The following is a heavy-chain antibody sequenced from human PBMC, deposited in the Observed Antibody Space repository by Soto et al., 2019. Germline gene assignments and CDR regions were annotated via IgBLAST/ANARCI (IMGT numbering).Heavy chain of an antibody. Sequence: SETLSLTCAVSGGSIISSNWWSWVRQPPGKGLEWIGEIFHSGSTNYNPSLKSRVTISVDKSKTQFSLKLSSVTAADTAVYYCERVSGSYYYGMDVWGKGTTVTVSS. CDR2: IFHSGST. CDR3: ERVSGSYYYGMDV. J-gene: IGHJ6*04. V-gene: IGHV4-4*02. D-gene: IGHD1-26*01. CDR1: GGSIISSNW.